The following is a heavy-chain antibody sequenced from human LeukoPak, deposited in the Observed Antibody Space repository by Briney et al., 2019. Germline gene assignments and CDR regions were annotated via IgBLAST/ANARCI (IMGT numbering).Heavy chain of an antibody. J-gene: IGHJ4*02. D-gene: IGHD6-19*01. CDR1: GYTFTSYY. V-gene: IGHV1-46*01. CDR2: INTSGGST. Sequence: ASVKVSCKASGYTFTSYYMHWVRQAPGQGLEWMGIINTSGGSTSYAQKFQGRVTMTRDTSTSTVYMELSSLRSEDTAVYYCARATAVAGPKNKPEFDYWGQGTLVTVSS. CDR3: ARATAVAGPKNKPEFDY.